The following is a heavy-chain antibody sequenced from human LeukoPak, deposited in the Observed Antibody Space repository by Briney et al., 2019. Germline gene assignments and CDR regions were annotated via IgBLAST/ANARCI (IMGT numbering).Heavy chain of an antibody. CDR1: GYTFTGYY. CDR3: AGGYCSSTSCYYNWFDP. D-gene: IGHD2-2*01. J-gene: IGHJ5*02. Sequence: ASVKVSCKASGYTFTGYYMHWVRQAPGQGLEWMGIINPSGGSTSYAQKFQGRVTMTRDTSTSTVYMELSSLRSEDTAVYYCAGGYCSSTSCYYNWFDPWGQGTLVTVSS. CDR2: INPSGGST. V-gene: IGHV1-46*01.